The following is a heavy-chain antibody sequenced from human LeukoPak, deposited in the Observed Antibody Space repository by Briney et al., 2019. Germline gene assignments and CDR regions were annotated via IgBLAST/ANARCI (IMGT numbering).Heavy chain of an antibody. Sequence: GASVKVSCKASGYTFTGYYMHWVRQAPGQGLEWMGWISAYNGNTNYAQKLQGRVTMTTDTSTSTAYMELRSLRSGDTAVYYCARDPRSVGAPKQTDLDYWGQGTLVTVSS. D-gene: IGHD1-26*01. CDR3: ARDPRSVGAPKQTDLDY. CDR2: ISAYNGNT. J-gene: IGHJ4*02. CDR1: GYTFTGYY. V-gene: IGHV1-18*04.